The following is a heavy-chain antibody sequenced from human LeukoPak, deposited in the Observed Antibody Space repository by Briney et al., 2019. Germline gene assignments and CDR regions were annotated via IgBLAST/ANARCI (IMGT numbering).Heavy chain of an antibody. V-gene: IGHV1-8*03. D-gene: IGHD6-13*01. Sequence: GASMKVSCKASGYTFTSYDINWVRQATGQGLEWMGWMNPNSGNTGYAQKFQGRVTITRNTSISTAYMELSSLRSEDTAVYYCARGSYSSSWYLSYYYYYMDVWGKGTTVTVSS. CDR2: MNPNSGNT. CDR1: GYTFTSYD. CDR3: ARGSYSSSWYLSYYYYYMDV. J-gene: IGHJ6*03.